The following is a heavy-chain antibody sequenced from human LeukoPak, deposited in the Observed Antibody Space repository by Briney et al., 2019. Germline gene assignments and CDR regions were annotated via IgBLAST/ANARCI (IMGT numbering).Heavy chain of an antibody. CDR2: INHSGST. J-gene: IGHJ4*02. D-gene: IGHD2-21*02. CDR1: GGSISSYY. Sequence: SETLSLTCTVSGGSISSYYWSWIRQPPGKGLEWIGEINHSGSTNYNPSLKSRVTISVDTSKNQFSLKLSSVTAADTAVYYCSGDGFDWGQGTLVTVSS. V-gene: IGHV4-34*01. CDR3: SGDGFD.